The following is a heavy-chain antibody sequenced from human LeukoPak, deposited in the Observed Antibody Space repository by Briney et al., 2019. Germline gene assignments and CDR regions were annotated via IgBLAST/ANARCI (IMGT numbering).Heavy chain of an antibody. J-gene: IGHJ5*02. CDR2: IYYSGST. V-gene: IGHV4-39*07. D-gene: IGHD3-3*01. CDR3: ARRVGYTIFGVVTRFDP. CDR1: GGSISSSSYY. Sequence: SETLSLTCTVSGGSISSSSYYWGWIRQPPGKGLEWIGSIYYSGSTYYNPSLKSRVTISVDTSKDQFSLKLSSVTAADTAVYYCARRVGYTIFGVVTRFDPWGQGTLVTVSS.